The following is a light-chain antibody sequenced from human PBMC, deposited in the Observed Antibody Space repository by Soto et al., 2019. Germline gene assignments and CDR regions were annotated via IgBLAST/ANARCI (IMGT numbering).Light chain of an antibody. Sequence: DRQMAESASTVAASVRGSVNKKCRASQSIRTWLAWYQQKPGKAPRLLMYQASSLKSGVPSRFSGSGSETEFTLTMPSLQPDDTATHFCQQYSTSLGTFGQGTKVDIK. CDR3: QQYSTSLGT. CDR1: QSIRTW. V-gene: IGKV1-5*03. CDR2: QAS. J-gene: IGKJ1*01.